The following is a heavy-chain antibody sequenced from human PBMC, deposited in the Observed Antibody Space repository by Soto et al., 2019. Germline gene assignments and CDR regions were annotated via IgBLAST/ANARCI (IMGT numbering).Heavy chain of an antibody. V-gene: IGHV1-69*13. J-gene: IGHJ4*02. D-gene: IGHD6-13*01. CDR3: ASLPTGIAATRDY. Sequence: ASVKVSCKASGGTFSSYAISWVRQAPGQGLEWMGGIIPIFGTANYAQKFQGRVTITADESTSTAYMELSSLRSEDTAVYYCASLPTGIAATRDYWGEGTMVTVYS. CDR2: IIPIFGTA. CDR1: GGTFSSYA.